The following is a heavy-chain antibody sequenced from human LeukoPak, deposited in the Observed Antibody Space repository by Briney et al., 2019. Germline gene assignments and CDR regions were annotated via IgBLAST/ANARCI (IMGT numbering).Heavy chain of an antibody. D-gene: IGHD2-15*01. CDR3: ARDRLQGYYYGMDV. V-gene: IGHV3-30*03. J-gene: IGHJ6*02. CDR2: ISNDGIKI. Sequence: GGSLRLSCAASGFTFSNNGMHWVRQAPGKGLEWLAVISNDGIKIYYGDSVKGRFTISRDNPKNTLYLEMNSLNSEDTAVYYCARDRLQGYYYGMDVWGQGTTVTVSS. CDR1: GFTFSNNG.